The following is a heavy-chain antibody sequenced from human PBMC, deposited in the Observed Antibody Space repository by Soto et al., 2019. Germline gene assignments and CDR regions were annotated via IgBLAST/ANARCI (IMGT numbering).Heavy chain of an antibody. CDR2: IIPIFGTA. D-gene: IGHD2-15*01. CDR1: GGTFSSYA. V-gene: IGHV1-69*01. J-gene: IGHJ6*02. Sequence: QVQLVQSGAEVKKPGSSVKVSCKASGGTFSSYAISWVRQAPGQGLEWMGGIIPIFGTANYAQKFQGRVTITADESTSTAYMELSSLRSEDTAVYYCASSLVAATDDHYYYYYGMDVWGQGTTVTVSS. CDR3: ASSLVAATDDHYYYYYGMDV.